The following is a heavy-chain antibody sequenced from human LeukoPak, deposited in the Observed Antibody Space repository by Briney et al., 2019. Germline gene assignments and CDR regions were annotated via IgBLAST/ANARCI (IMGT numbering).Heavy chain of an antibody. Sequence: PSETLSLTCTVSGGSISSGGYYWSWIRQHPGKGLEWIGYIYYSGSTYYNPSLKSRVIISVDTSKNQFSLKLSSVTAADTAVYYCARQLIVVVPADTPLENWFDPWGQGTLVTVSS. D-gene: IGHD2-2*02. CDR2: IYYSGST. CDR1: GGSISSGGYY. J-gene: IGHJ5*02. V-gene: IGHV4-31*03. CDR3: ARQLIVVVPADTPLENWFDP.